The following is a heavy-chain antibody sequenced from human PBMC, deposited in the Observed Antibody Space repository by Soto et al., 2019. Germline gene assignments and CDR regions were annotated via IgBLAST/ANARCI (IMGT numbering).Heavy chain of an antibody. D-gene: IGHD6-19*01. CDR1: GGSISRSSYY. CDR3: ARFTPLLVVAGDFDY. CDR2: IYHSGST. J-gene: IGHJ4*02. Sequence: TSETLSLTCTVSGGSISRSSYYWAWIRQPPGKGLEWIGSIYHSGSTYYNQTLNSRVTISVDTSKNQFSLKLNSVTAADTAVYHCARFTPLLVVAGDFDYGGRGTLVTVSS. V-gene: IGHV4-39*01.